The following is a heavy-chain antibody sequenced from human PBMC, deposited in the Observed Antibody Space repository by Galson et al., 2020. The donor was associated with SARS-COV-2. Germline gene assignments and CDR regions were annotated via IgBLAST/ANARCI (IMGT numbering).Heavy chain of an antibody. D-gene: IGHD1-26*01. J-gene: IGHJ3*02. Sequence: GGSLRLSCAASGFTFTNYAMHWVRQAPGKGLEWLTVISHDGKIQVYADSVKGRFTISRDNSGNMVFLQMVSLRPDDTALYYCTRDVSGGASDIWGQGTMVIVSS. CDR2: ISHDGKIQ. V-gene: IGHV3-30*04. CDR3: TRDVSGGASDI. CDR1: GFTFTNYA.